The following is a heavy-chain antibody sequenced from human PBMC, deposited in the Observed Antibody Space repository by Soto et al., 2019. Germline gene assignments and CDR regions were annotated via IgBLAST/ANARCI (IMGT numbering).Heavy chain of an antibody. J-gene: IGHJ2*01. V-gene: IGHV4-39*01. CDR2: IYYSGST. Sequence: EKGLEWIGSIYYSGSTYYNPSLKSRVTISVDTSKNQFSLKLSSVTAADTAGDFFFFQVEDGIRDVRSVSAFLLNRSSDL. CDR3: FFQVEDGIRDVRSVSAFLLNRSSDL. D-gene: IGHD3-10*02.